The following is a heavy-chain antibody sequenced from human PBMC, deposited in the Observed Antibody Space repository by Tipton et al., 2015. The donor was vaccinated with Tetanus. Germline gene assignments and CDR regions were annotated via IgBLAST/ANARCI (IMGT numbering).Heavy chain of an antibody. V-gene: IGHV4-61*08. CDR2: TYYSGST. J-gene: IGHJ4*02. D-gene: IGHD4-17*01. CDR3: ARDERYGDYAY. CDR1: GDSLVRGGYY. Sequence: LRLSCTVSGDSLVRGGYYWSWIRQPPGKGLEWIGYTYYSGSTGYNPSLKSRVTISIDSSKNQFSLKLTSVTAADTAVYYCARDERYGDYAYWGQGALVTVSS.